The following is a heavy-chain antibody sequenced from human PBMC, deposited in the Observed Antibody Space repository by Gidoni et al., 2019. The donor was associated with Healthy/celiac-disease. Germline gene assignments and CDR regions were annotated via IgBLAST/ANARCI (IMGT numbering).Heavy chain of an antibody. J-gene: IGHJ4*02. CDR1: GSPFSSYS. Sequence: EVQLVASGGGLVTPGGSLGLSFAASGSPFSSYSMNWVRQAPGKGLEWVSSISSSSSYIYYADSVKGRFTISRDNAKNSLYLQMNSLRAEDTAVYYCARGYYDFWSGYSYWGQGTLVTVSS. V-gene: IGHV3-21*01. CDR2: ISSSSSYI. D-gene: IGHD3-3*01. CDR3: ARGYYDFWSGYSY.